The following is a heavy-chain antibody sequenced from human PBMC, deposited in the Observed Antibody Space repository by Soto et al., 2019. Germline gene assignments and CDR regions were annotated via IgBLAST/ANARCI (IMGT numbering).Heavy chain of an antibody. J-gene: IGHJ6*02. V-gene: IGHV4-61*08. CDR2: IYYSGST. Sequence: TSETLSLTCTVSGGSISSGGYYWSWIRQHPGKGLEWIGYIYYSGSTNYNPSFKSRVTISVDTSKNQFSLKLSSVTAADTAVYYCARQGGDYYYGMDVWGQGTTVNVSS. CDR3: ARQGGDYYYGMDV. D-gene: IGHD1-26*01. CDR1: GGSISSGGYY.